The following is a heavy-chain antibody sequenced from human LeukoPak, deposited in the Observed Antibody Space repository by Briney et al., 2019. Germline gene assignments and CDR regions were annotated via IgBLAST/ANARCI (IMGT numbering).Heavy chain of an antibody. J-gene: IGHJ4*02. CDR1: GYTFNSYA. Sequence: ASVKVSCKASGYTFNSYAMHWVRQAPGQRLEWMGWINAGNGNTKYSQKFQGRATITRDTSASTAYMELSSLRSEDTAVYYCARGRPYNWNDGGGFDYWSQGPLVTVSS. V-gene: IGHV1-3*01. CDR2: INAGNGNT. D-gene: IGHD1-20*01. CDR3: ARGRPYNWNDGGGFDY.